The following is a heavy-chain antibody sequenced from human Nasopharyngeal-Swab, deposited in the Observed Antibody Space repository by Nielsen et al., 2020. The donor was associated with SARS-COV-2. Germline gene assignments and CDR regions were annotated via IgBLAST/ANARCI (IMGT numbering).Heavy chain of an antibody. Sequence: GGSLRLSCAASGFTFSSYSMNWVRQAPGKGLEWVSSISSSSSYIYYADSVKGRFTISRDNAKNSLYLQMNSLRAEETAVYYCARDGGDYYGSWSYLPHMDVWGKGTTVTVSS. CDR3: ARDGGDYYGSWSYLPHMDV. CDR1: GFTFSSYS. CDR2: ISSSSSYI. J-gene: IGHJ6*03. D-gene: IGHD3-10*01. V-gene: IGHV3-21*01.